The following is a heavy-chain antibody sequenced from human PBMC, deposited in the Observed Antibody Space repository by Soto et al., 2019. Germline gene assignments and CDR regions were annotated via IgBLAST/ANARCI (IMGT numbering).Heavy chain of an antibody. D-gene: IGHD2-21*01. V-gene: IGHV1-18*01. Sequence: ASVKVSCKASGYSFTRSGISWVRQAPRQGLEWMGWISTYNGDTNYAQTFQGRVTMTTDTSTSTVHMEVRSLRSDDTAVYYCAREGVAPYYYYGMHVWGQGTPVTVSS. J-gene: IGHJ6*02. CDR3: AREGVAPYYYYGMHV. CDR1: GYSFTRSG. CDR2: ISTYNGDT.